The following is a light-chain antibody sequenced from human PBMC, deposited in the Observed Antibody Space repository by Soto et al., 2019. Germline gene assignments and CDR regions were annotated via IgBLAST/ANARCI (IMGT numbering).Light chain of an antibody. V-gene: IGLV2-14*01. Sequence: QSALTQPASVSGSPGQSITISCTGTSSDVGGYKYVSWYQQHPGKAPKLMIYEVSNRPSGVSNRFSGSKSGNTASLTISGLQAGDEADYYCSSYTSSSTVVFGGGTELTVL. CDR2: EVS. CDR3: SSYTSSSTVV. J-gene: IGLJ2*01. CDR1: SSDVGGYKY.